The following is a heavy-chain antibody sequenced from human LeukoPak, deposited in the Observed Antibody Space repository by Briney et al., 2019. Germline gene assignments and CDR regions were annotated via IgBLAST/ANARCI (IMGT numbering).Heavy chain of an antibody. V-gene: IGHV3-53*01. Sequence: RSGGSLRLSCTVSGFTVSSNSMSWVRQAPGKGLEWVSFIYSDNTHYSDSVKGRFTISRDNSKNTLYLQMNSLRAEDAAVYYCAKDFWDDTFDYWGQGTLVTVSS. D-gene: IGHD3-3*01. CDR2: IYSDNT. CDR1: GFTVSSNS. J-gene: IGHJ4*02. CDR3: AKDFWDDTFDY.